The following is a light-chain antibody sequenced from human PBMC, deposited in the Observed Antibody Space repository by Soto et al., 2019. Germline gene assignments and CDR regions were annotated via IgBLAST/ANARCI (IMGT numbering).Light chain of an antibody. V-gene: IGKV1-5*01. J-gene: IGKJ1*01. Sequence: IPLTGSPSTMSASVGDTVTVTCRASQSVSGWLAWYQQKPGKAPKLLIYDASALTSGVPSRFSGSGSGTKFTLTIASLQPDDFATYYCQHYETFSGAFGQGTKVDIK. CDR3: QHYETFSGA. CDR1: QSVSGW. CDR2: DAS.